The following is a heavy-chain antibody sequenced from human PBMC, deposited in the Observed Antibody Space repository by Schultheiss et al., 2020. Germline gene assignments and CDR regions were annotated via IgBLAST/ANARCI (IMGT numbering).Heavy chain of an antibody. CDR3: ARQGNYYYGMDV. CDR2: IRSKAYGGTT. CDR1: GFTFGDYA. Sequence: GESLKISCTASGFTFGDYAMSWFRQAPGKGLEWVGFIRSKAYGGTTEYAASVKGRFTISRDNAKNSLYLQMNSLRAEDTAVYYCARQGNYYYGMDVWGQGTTVTVSS. V-gene: IGHV3-49*03. J-gene: IGHJ6*02.